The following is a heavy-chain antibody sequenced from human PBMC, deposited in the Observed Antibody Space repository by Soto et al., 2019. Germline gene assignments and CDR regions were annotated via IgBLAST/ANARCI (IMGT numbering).Heavy chain of an antibody. CDR2: INAGNGNT. Sequence: ASVKVSCKASGYTFTSYAMHWVRQAPGQRLEWMGWINAGNGNTKYSQKFQGRVTITTDTSASTAYMELRSLRSEDTAVYYCARDAAVGLFDYWGQGTLVTVSS. D-gene: IGHD1-26*01. CDR1: GYTFTSYA. J-gene: IGHJ4*02. V-gene: IGHV1-3*01. CDR3: ARDAAVGLFDY.